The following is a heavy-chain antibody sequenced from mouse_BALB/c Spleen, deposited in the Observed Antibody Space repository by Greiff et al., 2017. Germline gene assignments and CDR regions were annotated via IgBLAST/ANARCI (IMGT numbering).Heavy chain of an antibody. V-gene: IGHV1-14*01. J-gene: IGHJ3*01. CDR3: AAYYGSSYEAWFAY. D-gene: IGHD1-1*01. CDR2: ITPYNDGT. CDR1: GYTFPSSV. Sequence: VQLKQSGPELVKPGASVKMSCKASGYTFPSSVMHWVKQKPGQGLEWIGYITPYNDGTKYNEKFKGKATLTSDKSSSTAYMELSSLTSEDSAVYYCAAYYGSSYEAWFAYWGQGTLVTVSA.